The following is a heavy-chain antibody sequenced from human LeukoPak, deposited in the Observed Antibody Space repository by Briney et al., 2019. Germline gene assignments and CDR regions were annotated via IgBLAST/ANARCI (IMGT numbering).Heavy chain of an antibody. D-gene: IGHD3-22*01. CDR2: IYYSGST. CDR1: GGSISSGGYY. V-gene: IGHV4-31*03. Sequence: KTSQTLSLTCTVSGGSISSGGYYWSWIRQHPGKGLEWIGYIYYSGSTYYNPSLKSRVTISVDTSKNQFSLKLSSVTAADTAVYYCTKSGYYDAFDIWGQGTMVTVSS. CDR3: TKSGYYDAFDI. J-gene: IGHJ3*02.